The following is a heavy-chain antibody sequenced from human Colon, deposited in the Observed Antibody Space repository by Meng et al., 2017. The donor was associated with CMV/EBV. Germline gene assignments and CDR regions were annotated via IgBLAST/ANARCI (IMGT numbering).Heavy chain of an antibody. CDR3: AKDAIVAPRGGDH. Sequence: ASVKVSCKASGYTFTSYGISWVRQAPGQGLEWMGWISADNGNTNYAQKLQGRVTMTTDTSTSTAYMELTSLRSDDTAVYYCAKDAIVAPRGGDHWGQGTLVTVSS. CDR1: GYTFTSYG. J-gene: IGHJ4*02. D-gene: IGHD5-12*01. V-gene: IGHV1-18*01. CDR2: ISADNGNT.